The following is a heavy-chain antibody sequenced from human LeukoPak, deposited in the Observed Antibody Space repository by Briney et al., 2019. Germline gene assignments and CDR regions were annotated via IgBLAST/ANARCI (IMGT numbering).Heavy chain of an antibody. CDR3: ARGQTVVVRGVIIMIEPFDY. CDR2: MNPNSGNT. Sequence: ASVKVSCKASGYTFTSYDINWVRQATGQGLEWMGWMNPNSGNTGYAQKFQGRVTMTRNTSISTAYMELSSLRSEDTAVYYCARGQTVVVRGVIIMIEPFDYWGQGTLVTVSS. CDR1: GYTFTSYD. D-gene: IGHD3-10*01. J-gene: IGHJ4*02. V-gene: IGHV1-8*01.